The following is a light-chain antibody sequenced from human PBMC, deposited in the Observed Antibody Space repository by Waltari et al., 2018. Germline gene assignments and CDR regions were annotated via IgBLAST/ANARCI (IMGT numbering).Light chain of an antibody. CDR3: GQGAHLPPT. CDR2: QVS. V-gene: IGKV2-30*02. Sequence: DVVMTQSPLYLPITHGQPAYISCRSSQSLVHSNGNTYLSWYQQKPGQPPRLLIYQVSNRYSGVPDRFSGSGAGTDFTLKISTVEAEDVGVYYCGQGAHLPPTFGQGTKVEIK. CDR1: QSLVHSNGNTY. J-gene: IGKJ1*01.